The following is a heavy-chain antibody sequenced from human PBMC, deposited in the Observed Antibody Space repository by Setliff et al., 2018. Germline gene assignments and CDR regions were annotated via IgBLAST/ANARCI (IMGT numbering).Heavy chain of an antibody. D-gene: IGHD3-9*01. CDR1: GYSFTNYD. Sequence: ASVKVSCKASGYSFTNYDINWVRQATGQGLEWMGWINPNSGNTDYAQKFQGRVTMTTNTSINTAYMELSSLRFEDTAVYYCARPDVGGSWTSDILTGKGHYYYGMDVWGQGTTVTVSS. CDR2: INPNSGNT. V-gene: IGHV1-8*02. J-gene: IGHJ6*02. CDR3: ARPDVGGSWTSDILTGKGHYYYGMDV.